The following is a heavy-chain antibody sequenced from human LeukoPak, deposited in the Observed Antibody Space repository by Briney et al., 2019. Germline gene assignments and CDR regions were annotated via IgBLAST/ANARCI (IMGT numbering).Heavy chain of an antibody. D-gene: IGHD6-13*01. Sequence: GGSLRLSCAASGFTFSSYEMNWVRQAPGKGLEWVSYISSSSSYIYYADSVKGRFTISRDNAKNSLYLQMNSLRAEDTAVYYCARDPGIAAAGYDYWGQGTLVTVSS. CDR2: ISSSSSYI. CDR3: ARDPGIAAAGYDY. CDR1: GFTFSSYE. J-gene: IGHJ4*02. V-gene: IGHV3-21*05.